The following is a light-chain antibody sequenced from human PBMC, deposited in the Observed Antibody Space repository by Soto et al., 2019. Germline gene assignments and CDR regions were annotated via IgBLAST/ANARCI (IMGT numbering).Light chain of an antibody. J-gene: IGKJ1*01. CDR2: GAS. CDR1: QRVNKY. Sequence: EVVLTQSPGTLSLSTGERATLSCRASQRVNKYLAWYRQKPGQPPRLLIYGASSRATGIPDRFSGSGSGTDFSLTIRRLEPDDFAVYYCQKYGNFWTFGQGTKVDIK. V-gene: IGKV3-20*01. CDR3: QKYGNFWT.